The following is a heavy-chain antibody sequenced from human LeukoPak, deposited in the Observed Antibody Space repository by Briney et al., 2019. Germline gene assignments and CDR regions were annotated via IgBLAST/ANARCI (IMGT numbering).Heavy chain of an antibody. D-gene: IGHD3-16*01. Sequence: ASVKVSCKASGYTFTTYGISWVRQAPGQGLEWMGWISAYNGNTNYAQKLQGRVTMTRNTSISTAYMELSSLRSEDTAVYYCARGLEEGEYFVYWGQGTLVTVSS. CDR3: ARGLEEGEYFVY. CDR1: GYTFTTYG. J-gene: IGHJ4*02. V-gene: IGHV1-18*01. CDR2: ISAYNGNT.